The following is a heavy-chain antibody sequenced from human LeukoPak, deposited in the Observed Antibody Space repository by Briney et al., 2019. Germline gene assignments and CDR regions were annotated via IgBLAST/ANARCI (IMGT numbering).Heavy chain of an antibody. CDR2: IYPGDPDT. J-gene: IGHJ4*02. D-gene: IGHD6-19*01. CDR3: ARAYQTITVAGSFSFYFDY. V-gene: IGHV5-51*01. CDR1: GYSFISYW. Sequence: GESLKISCKGSGYSFISYWIGWVRQMPGKGLEWMGIIYPGDPDTRYSPSFQGQVTISADKSISTAYLQWSSLKASDTAMYYCARAYQTITVAGSFSFYFDYWGQGTLVTVSS.